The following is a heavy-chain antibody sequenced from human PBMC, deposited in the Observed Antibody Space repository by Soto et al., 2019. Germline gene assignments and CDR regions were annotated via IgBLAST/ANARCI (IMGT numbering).Heavy chain of an antibody. J-gene: IGHJ5*02. CDR3: ARGGCSSTSCYRLGWFDP. CDR2: IIPILGIA. D-gene: IGHD2-2*01. V-gene: IGHV1-69*02. CDR1: GGTFSSYT. Sequence: QVQLVQSGAEVKKPGSSVKVSCKASGGTFSSYTISWVRQAPGQGLEWMGRIIPILGIANYAQKFQGRVTSTADKSTSTAYMELSSLRSEDTAVYYCARGGCSSTSCYRLGWFDPWGQGTLVTVSS.